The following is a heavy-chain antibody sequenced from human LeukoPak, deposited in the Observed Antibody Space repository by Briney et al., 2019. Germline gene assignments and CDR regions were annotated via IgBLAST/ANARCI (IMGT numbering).Heavy chain of an antibody. Sequence: GGSLRLSCAASGFTFSSYDMHWVRQATGKGLEWVSAIGTAGDTYYPGSVKGRFTISRENAKNSLYLQMNSLRAGDTAVYYCARTPGFTSGYSSSWYEYWGQGTLVTVSS. D-gene: IGHD6-13*01. J-gene: IGHJ4*02. CDR3: ARTPGFTSGYSSSWYEY. V-gene: IGHV3-13*04. CDR2: IGTAGDT. CDR1: GFTFSSYD.